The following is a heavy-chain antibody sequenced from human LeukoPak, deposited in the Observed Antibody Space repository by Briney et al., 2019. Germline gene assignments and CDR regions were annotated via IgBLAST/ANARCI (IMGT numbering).Heavy chain of an antibody. J-gene: IGHJ4*02. CDR1: GGSISSYY. D-gene: IGHD3-10*01. CDR2: IYYSGST. Sequence: PSETLSLTCTVSGGSISSYYWSWIRQPPGKGLEWIGYIYYSGSTNYNPSLKSRVTISADTSKNQFSLKLSSVTAADTAVYYCARHEDYGSGSYYNAYYFDYWGQGTLVTVSS. CDR3: ARHEDYGSGSYYNAYYFDY. V-gene: IGHV4-59*08.